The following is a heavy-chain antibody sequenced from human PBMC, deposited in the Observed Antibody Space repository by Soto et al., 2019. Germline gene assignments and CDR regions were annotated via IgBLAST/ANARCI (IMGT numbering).Heavy chain of an antibody. CDR1: GFTFSNAW. V-gene: IGHV3-15*01. D-gene: IGHD1-7*01. Sequence: EVQLVESGGGLVKPGGSLRLSCAASGFTFSNAWMSWVRQAPGKGLEWVGRIKSKTDGRTTDYAAPVKDRFTISRDDSKNTRYLQMNSLKTVDTAVYYCTTDLGLELHGATENWFDPWGQGTLVTVSS. CDR3: TTDLGLELHGATENWFDP. J-gene: IGHJ5*02. CDR2: IKSKTDGRTT.